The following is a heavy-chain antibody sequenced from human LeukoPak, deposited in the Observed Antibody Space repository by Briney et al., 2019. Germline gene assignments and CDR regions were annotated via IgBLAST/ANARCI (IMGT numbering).Heavy chain of an antibody. D-gene: IGHD6-19*01. Sequence: SETLSLTCSVSGESIKSTSNYWAWVRQHPGKGLEWIGHIYYSTNTYYNSSLKSRVTISDDTSKNQVSLSLRSVTAADTALYFCVRRVAGTFYFDKWGEGSLVSVSS. CDR1: GESIKSTSNY. CDR3: VRRVAGTFYFDK. CDR2: IYYSTNT. V-gene: IGHV4-39*01. J-gene: IGHJ4*02.